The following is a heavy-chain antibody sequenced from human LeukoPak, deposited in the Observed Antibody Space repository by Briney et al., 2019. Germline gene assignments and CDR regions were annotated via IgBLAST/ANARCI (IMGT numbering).Heavy chain of an antibody. D-gene: IGHD2-21*02. CDR1: GFTFSNYA. Sequence: GGSLRLSCAASGFTFSNYAMSWVRQAPGRGLEWVSVIYRGGATYYADSVQGRFTISRDNSKNTLYLQMNSLRVEDTAVYYCARGLGDWGRVDYWGQGTLVTVSS. V-gene: IGHV3-66*02. J-gene: IGHJ4*02. CDR3: ARGLGDWGRVDY. CDR2: IYRGGAT.